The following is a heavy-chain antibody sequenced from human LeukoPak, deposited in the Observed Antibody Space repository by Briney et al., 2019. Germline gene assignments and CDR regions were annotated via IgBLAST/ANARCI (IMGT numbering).Heavy chain of an antibody. D-gene: IGHD3-3*01. CDR2: INHSGST. CDR1: GVSFSGYY. J-gene: IGHJ4*02. V-gene: IGHV4-34*01. Sequence: SETLSLTCAVYGVSFSGYYWSWIRQPPGKGLEWIAEINHSGSTNYNPSLKSRVTTSVDTSKNQFSLKLSSVTAADTAVYYCARLKSVFWSGYYRDYWGQGTLVTVSS. CDR3: ARLKSVFWSGYYRDY.